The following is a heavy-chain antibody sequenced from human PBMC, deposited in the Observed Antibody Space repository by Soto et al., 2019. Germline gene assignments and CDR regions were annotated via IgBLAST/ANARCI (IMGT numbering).Heavy chain of an antibody. CDR3: TKRRSARPGFDAFDL. CDR1: GLTFEDYS. V-gene: IGHV3-9*01. CDR2: ISVNSGSS. J-gene: IGHJ3*01. Sequence: GGSLRLSCVASGLTFEDYSLHAVRQVPGKGLEWVAGISVNSGSSGYADSVRGRFTVSRDNAKNSLFLQMSSLSPEDTALYYCTKRRSARPGFDAFDLWGQGTMVTVSS. D-gene: IGHD3-10*01.